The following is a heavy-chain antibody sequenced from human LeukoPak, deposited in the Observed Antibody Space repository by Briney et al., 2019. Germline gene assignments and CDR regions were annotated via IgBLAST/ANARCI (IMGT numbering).Heavy chain of an antibody. CDR2: TYYRSRWYN. CDR3: ARATFQQEVNWFDP. J-gene: IGHJ5*02. V-gene: IGHV6-1*01. Sequence: SQTLSLTCAISGDSVSSKSAAWNRIRQSPSRGREWLGRTYYRSRWYNDYAVSMKSRIAINPDTSKNQFSLQLNSVTPEDTAVYYCARATFQQEVNWFDPWGQGTLVTVSS. D-gene: IGHD2/OR15-2a*01. CDR1: GDSVSSKSAA.